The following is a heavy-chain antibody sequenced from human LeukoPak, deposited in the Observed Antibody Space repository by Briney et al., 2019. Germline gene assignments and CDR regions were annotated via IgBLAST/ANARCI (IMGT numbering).Heavy chain of an antibody. CDR1: GGSISSYY. V-gene: IGHV4-59*01. J-gene: IGHJ4*02. CDR2: IYYIGST. Sequence: SETLSLTCTVSGGSISSYYWSWIRQPPGKGLEWIGYIYYIGSTNYNPSLKSRVTISVDTSKNQFSLKLSSVTAADTAVYFFFKQKTAYEILTGYYPYYFDYWGQGTLVTVSS. D-gene: IGHD3-9*01. CDR3: FKQKTAYEILTGYYPYYFDY.